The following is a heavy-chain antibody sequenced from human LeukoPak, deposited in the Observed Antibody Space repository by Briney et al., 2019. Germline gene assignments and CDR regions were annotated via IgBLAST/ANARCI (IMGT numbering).Heavy chain of an antibody. CDR1: GYTFTSYY. Sequence: VSVTVSCTASGYTFTSYYMHWVRQAPGQGLEWMGIINPSGGSTSYAQKFQGRVTMTRDTSTSTVYMELSSLRSEDTAVYYCARAHDSSGSGSNWFDPWGQGTLVTVSS. J-gene: IGHJ5*02. CDR2: INPSGGST. CDR3: ARAHDSSGSGSNWFDP. D-gene: IGHD3-22*01. V-gene: IGHV1-46*01.